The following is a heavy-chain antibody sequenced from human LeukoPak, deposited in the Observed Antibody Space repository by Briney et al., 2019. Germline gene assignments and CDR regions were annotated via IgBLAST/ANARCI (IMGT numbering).Heavy chain of an antibody. D-gene: IGHD4-23*01. J-gene: IGHJ4*02. CDR2: ISSSSSTI. CDR1: GFTFSSYS. V-gene: IGHV3-48*01. CDR3: ARFFGFPFGNLYYFDY. Sequence: GGSLRLSCAASGFTFSSYSMNWVRQAPGKGLEWVSYISSSSSTIYYADSVKGRFTISRDNAKNSLYLQMNSLRAEDTAVYYCARFFGFPFGNLYYFDYWGQGTLVTVSS.